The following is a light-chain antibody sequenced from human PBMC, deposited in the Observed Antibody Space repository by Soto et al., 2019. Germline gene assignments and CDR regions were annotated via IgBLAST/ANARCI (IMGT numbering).Light chain of an antibody. CDR3: QQLNSYPPV. V-gene: IGKV1-9*01. CDR1: QGISSY. J-gene: IGKJ3*01. Sequence: DIPLTPSPSFLSASVGDRVTITCRARQGISSYLAWYQQKPGKAPQLLIYAASTLQSGVPSRFSGSGSGTELTITISSLHPEDYATYDCQQLNSYPPVFGPGTKVNIK. CDR2: AAS.